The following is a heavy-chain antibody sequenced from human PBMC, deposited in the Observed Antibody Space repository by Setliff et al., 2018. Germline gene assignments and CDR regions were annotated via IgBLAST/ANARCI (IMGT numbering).Heavy chain of an antibody. Sequence: SETLSLTCAVSGYSISSDYYWSWIRQPAGKGLEWIGRIHSSGSTKFNPSLESRVTMSVDTSRNQFSLKLTSVTAADTAVYYCATELAYRSGYYVAETLDYWGQGALVTVSS. D-gene: IGHD3-22*01. CDR2: IHSSGST. V-gene: IGHV4-38-2*02. J-gene: IGHJ4*02. CDR1: GYSISSDYY. CDR3: ATELAYRSGYYVAETLDY.